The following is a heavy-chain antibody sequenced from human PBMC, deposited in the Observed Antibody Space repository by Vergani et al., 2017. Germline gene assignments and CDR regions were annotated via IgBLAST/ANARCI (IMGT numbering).Heavy chain of an antibody. J-gene: IGHJ6*02. D-gene: IGHD2-2*01. V-gene: IGHV3-30*18. Sequence: QVQLVESGGGVVQPGRSLRLSCAASGFTFSSYGMHWVRQAPGKGLEWVAVISYDGSNKYYADSVKGRFTISRDNSKNTLYLQMNSLRAEDTAVYYCAKDPRSHVVPAAIQLPPPWYYGMDVWGQGTTVTVSS. CDR2: ISYDGSNK. CDR3: AKDPRSHVVPAAIQLPPPWYYGMDV. CDR1: GFTFSSYG.